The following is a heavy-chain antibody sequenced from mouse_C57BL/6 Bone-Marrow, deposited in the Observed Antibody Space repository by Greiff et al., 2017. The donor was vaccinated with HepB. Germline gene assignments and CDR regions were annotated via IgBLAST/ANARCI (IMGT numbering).Heavy chain of an antibody. J-gene: IGHJ4*01. V-gene: IGHV5-4*01. CDR3: AREGGSPMDY. CDR2: ISDGGSYT. CDR1: GFTFSSYA. Sequence: DVMLVESGGGLVKPGGSLKLSCAASGFTFSSYAMSWVRQTPEKRLEWVATISDGGSYTYYPDNVKGRFTISRDNAKNNLYLQMSHLKSEDTAMYYCAREGGSPMDYWGQGTSVTVSS. D-gene: IGHD1-1*01.